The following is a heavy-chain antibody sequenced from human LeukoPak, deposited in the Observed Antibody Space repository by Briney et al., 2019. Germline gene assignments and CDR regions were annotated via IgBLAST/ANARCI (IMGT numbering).Heavy chain of an antibody. J-gene: IGHJ4*02. Sequence: GGSLRLSCAASGFTFNTYAMSWVRQAPGKGLEWVSGISASGGSTYYADSVKGRFTISRDNAKNSLYLQMNSLRAEDTAVYYCARVNLYYDSGGSPHFDYWGQGTLVTVSS. CDR2: ISASGGST. CDR1: GFTFNTYA. V-gene: IGHV3-23*01. CDR3: ARVNLYYDSGGSPHFDY. D-gene: IGHD3-22*01.